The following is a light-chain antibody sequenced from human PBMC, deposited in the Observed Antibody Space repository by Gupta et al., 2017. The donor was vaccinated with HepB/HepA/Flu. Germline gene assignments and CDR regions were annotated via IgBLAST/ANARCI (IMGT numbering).Light chain of an antibody. J-gene: IGKJ4*01. CDR3: QQSYRTPLT. Sequence: DIQLTQSPSSLSASIGDRVTITCRASQTSGNFLNWYQQKPGKAPKLLIFAASSLQSGAPSRFSGSGSGTDFTLTISSLQPEDFATYYCQQSYRTPLTFGGGTNVEIK. V-gene: IGKV1-39*01. CDR2: AAS. CDR1: QTSGNF.